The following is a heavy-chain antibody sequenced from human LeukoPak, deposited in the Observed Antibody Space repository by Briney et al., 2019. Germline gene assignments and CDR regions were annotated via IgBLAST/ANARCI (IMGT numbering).Heavy chain of an antibody. V-gene: IGHV3-23*01. CDR2: FSGTGGDT. D-gene: IGHD4-23*01. CDR3: ARGIGVYGANKNY. CDR1: GFTVSSYG. Sequence: GGTLRLSCAASGFTVSSYGMTWVRQAPGKGLEWVSSFSGTGGDTYYADSVKGRFTISRDNSKNTLYLQMNTLRADDTAVFYCARGIGVYGANKNYWGQGTLVAVSS. J-gene: IGHJ4*02.